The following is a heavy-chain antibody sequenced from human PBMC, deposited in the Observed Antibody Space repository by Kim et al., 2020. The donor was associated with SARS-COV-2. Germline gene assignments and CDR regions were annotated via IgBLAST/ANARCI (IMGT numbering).Heavy chain of an antibody. CDR2: ISSSGSTI. D-gene: IGHD3-3*01. CDR1: GFTFSSYE. V-gene: IGHV3-48*03. Sequence: GGSLRLSCAASGFTFSSYEMNWVRQAPGKGLEWVSYISSSGSTIYYADSVKGRFTISRDNAKNSLYLQMNSLRAEDTAVYYCARSRPAPTIFGVQRRRLDYWGQGTLVTVSS. J-gene: IGHJ4*02. CDR3: ARSRPAPTIFGVQRRRLDY.